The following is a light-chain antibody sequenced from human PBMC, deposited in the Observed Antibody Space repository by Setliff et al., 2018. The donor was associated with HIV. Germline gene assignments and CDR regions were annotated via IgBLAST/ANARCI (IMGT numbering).Light chain of an antibody. CDR1: SSDVGGYNY. V-gene: IGLV2-14*03. CDR3: SSYRSGNIGV. Sequence: QSVLTQPPSASGSPGQSVTISCTGTSSDVGGYNYVSWYQHFPGRTPKLIIYDVRNRPPGVSSRFSGSKSGNTASLTISGLRAEDEADYYCSSYRSGNIGVFGGGTKATVL. J-gene: IGLJ1*01. CDR2: DVR.